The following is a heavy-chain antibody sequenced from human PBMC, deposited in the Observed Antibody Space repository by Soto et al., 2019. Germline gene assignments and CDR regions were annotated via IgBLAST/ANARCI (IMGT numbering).Heavy chain of an antibody. J-gene: IGHJ4*02. CDR2: IANSGSGGDT. D-gene: IGHD6-19*01. V-gene: IGHV3-23*01. CDR3: AKGMGASGWYVDY. Sequence: PGGSLRLSCAASGFIFSHYGMGWVRQAPGKGLEWVSAIANSGSGGDTYYADSVKGRFTISRDNSYNTLYLQMNSLRAEDTAIYYCAKGMGASGWYVDYWGQGTLVTVSS. CDR1: GFIFSHYG.